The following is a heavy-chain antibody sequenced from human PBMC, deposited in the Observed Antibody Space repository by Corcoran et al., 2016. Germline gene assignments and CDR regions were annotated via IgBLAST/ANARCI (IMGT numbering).Heavy chain of an antibody. CDR1: GFTFSSYG. J-gene: IGHJ6*02. CDR2: IWYDGSNK. V-gene: IGHV3-33*01. CDR3: ARDKRMGGGDWVWYYYGMDV. D-gene: IGHD2-21*02. Sequence: QVQLVESGGGVVQPGRSLRLSCAASGFTFSSYGMHWVRQAPGKGLEWVAVIWYDGSNKYYADSVKGRFTISRDNSKKTLYLQMNSLRAEETAVYDCARDKRMGGGDWVWYYYGMDVWGQGTTVTVSS.